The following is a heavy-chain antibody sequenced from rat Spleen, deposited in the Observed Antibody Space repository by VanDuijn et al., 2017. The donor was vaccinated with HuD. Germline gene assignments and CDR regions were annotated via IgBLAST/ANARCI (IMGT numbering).Heavy chain of an antibody. CDR2: LSYDGSST. CDR1: GFTFSNYG. J-gene: IGHJ2*01. D-gene: IGHD3-8*01. CDR3: ARYPQTTRAFDY. V-gene: IGHV5-29*01. Sequence: EVQLVESGGGLVQPGRSLKLSCAASGFTFSNYGMAWVRQAPTKGLEWVATLSYDGSSTYYRDSVKGRFTISRDNEKSTLYLQRDSLRSEDTATYYGARYPQTTRAFDYWGQGVMVTVAS.